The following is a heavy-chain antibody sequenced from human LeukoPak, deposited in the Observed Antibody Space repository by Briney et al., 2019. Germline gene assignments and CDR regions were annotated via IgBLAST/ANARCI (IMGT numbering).Heavy chain of an antibody. V-gene: IGHV4-59*08. CDR1: GGSISSYY. D-gene: IGHD4-11*01. CDR2: IYYSGST. Sequence: SETLSLTCTVSGGSISSYYWSWIRQPPGKGLEWIGYIYYSGSTNYNPSLKSRVTISVDTSKNQFSLKLSSVTAADTAVYYCAKIHNYSVGHYFDYWGQGTLVTVSS. J-gene: IGHJ4*02. CDR3: AKIHNYSVGHYFDY.